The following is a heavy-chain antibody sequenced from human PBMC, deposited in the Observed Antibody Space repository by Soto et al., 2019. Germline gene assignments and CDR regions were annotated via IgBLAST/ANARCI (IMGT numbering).Heavy chain of an antibody. V-gene: IGHV4-4*02. CDR2: IYHSGST. CDR1: GGSISSSNW. CDR3: ARGLSSRGLYYYYYYGMDV. Sequence: QVQLQESGPGLVKPSGTLSLTCAVSGGSISSSNWWSWVRQPPGKGLEWIVEIYHSGSTNYNPPLKSRVTISVDKSKNQFSLKLSSVTAADTAVYYCARGLSSRGLYYYYYYGMDVWGQGTTVTVSS. J-gene: IGHJ6*02. D-gene: IGHD2-8*02.